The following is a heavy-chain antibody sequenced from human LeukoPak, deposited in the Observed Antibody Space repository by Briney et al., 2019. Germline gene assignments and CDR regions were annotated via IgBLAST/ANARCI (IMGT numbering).Heavy chain of an antibody. CDR3: ATGWGAVSAYQYYSMDV. D-gene: IGHD1-26*01. V-gene: IGHV3-74*03. CDR2: INSGGSST. Sequence: PGRSLTLSCAPSGFTFSGYWMHWVRQGPRNGLECVSLINSGGSSTTHADSVKGRFTISRDNAKNTLYLQMSSLSAEDTAVYYCATGWGAVSAYQYYSMDVWGHGTTVTVSS. CDR1: GFTFSGYW. J-gene: IGHJ6*02.